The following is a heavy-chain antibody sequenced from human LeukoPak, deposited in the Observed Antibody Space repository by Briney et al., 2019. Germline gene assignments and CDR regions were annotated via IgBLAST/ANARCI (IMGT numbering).Heavy chain of an antibody. CDR1: GFTFSSYE. Sequence: GGSLRLSCAASGFTFSSYEMNWVRQAPGKGLEWISYISGSGSTIYYADSVKGRFTISRDNAKNSVSLQMNSLRAEDTALCYCARKLGGTTYFDYWGQGTLVTVSS. V-gene: IGHV3-48*03. J-gene: IGHJ4*02. CDR2: ISGSGSTI. D-gene: IGHD1-26*01. CDR3: ARKLGGTTYFDY.